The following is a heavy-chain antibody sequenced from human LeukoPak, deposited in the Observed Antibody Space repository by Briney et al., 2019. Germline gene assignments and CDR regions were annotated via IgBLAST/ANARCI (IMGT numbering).Heavy chain of an antibody. Sequence: PGGSLRLSCAASGFTFKNYAMSWVRQAPGKGLEWVSVIYSGGSTYYADSVKGRFTISRDNSKNTLYLQMNSLRAEDTAVYYCARRSGSYFDYWGQGTLVTVSS. D-gene: IGHD1-26*01. CDR2: IYSGGST. CDR1: GFTFKNYA. J-gene: IGHJ4*02. CDR3: ARRSGSYFDY. V-gene: IGHV3-66*04.